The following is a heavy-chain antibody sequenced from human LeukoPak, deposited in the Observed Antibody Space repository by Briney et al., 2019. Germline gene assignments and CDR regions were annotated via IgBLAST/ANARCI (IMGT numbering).Heavy chain of an antibody. J-gene: IGHJ6*03. CDR2: IYTSGST. Sequence: SETLSLTCTVSGGSISSYYWSWIRQPAGKGLEWIGRIYTSGSTNYNPSLKSRVTMSVDTSKNQFSLKLSSVTAADTAVYYCARDSVTILPRYYNYYMDVWAKGPRSPSP. V-gene: IGHV4-4*07. CDR3: ARDSVTILPRYYNYYMDV. D-gene: IGHD4-17*01. CDR1: GGSISSYY.